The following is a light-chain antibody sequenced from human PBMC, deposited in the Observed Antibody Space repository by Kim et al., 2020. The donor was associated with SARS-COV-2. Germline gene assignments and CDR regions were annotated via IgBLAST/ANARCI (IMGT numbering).Light chain of an antibody. CDR3: QQYGSSPT. Sequence: LAPGESATLSCKASQSIYGNSVAWYQHKPGQTPRLLIYDASIRATAIADRFSGSGSGTDFTLTISRLEPEDFALYYCQQYGSSPTFGQGTKVDIK. V-gene: IGKV3-20*01. CDR2: DAS. CDR1: QSIYGNS. J-gene: IGKJ1*01.